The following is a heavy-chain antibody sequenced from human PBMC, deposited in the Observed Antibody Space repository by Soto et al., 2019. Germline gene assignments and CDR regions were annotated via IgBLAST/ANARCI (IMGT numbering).Heavy chain of an antibody. CDR3: ARRGCDSIFGSLDY. Sequence: QVQLQESGPGLVTPSGTLSLTCAVSGGSISSGDWCWSWVRQSPGKGLEWIGEIYYSGSTTYNTARKCRVTIAADKSENQFSLRLSSVTAADTAVYYWARRGCDSIFGSLDYWGQGTLVTVSS. CDR2: IYYSGST. V-gene: IGHV4-4*02. D-gene: IGHD2-21*02. CDR1: GGSISSGDW. J-gene: IGHJ4*02.